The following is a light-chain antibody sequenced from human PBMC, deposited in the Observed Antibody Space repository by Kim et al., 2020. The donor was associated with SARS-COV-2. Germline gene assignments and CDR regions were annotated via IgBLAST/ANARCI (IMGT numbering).Light chain of an antibody. V-gene: IGKV3-20*01. CDR2: GAS. CDR1: QSVSSSY. CDR3: QQYGSPPGT. Sequence: SPGERATLSCRASQSVSSSYLAWYQQKPGQAPRLLIYGASSRATGIPDRFSGSGSGTDFTLTISRLEPEDFAVYYCQQYGSPPGTFGGGTKVDIK. J-gene: IGKJ4*01.